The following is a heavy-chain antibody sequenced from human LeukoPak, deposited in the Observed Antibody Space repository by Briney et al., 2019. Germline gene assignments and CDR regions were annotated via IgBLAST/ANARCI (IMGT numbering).Heavy chain of an antibody. CDR2: IYSGGTT. Sequence: GGSLRLSCAASGFTVSSNYMSWVRQAPGKGLDWVSIIYSGGTTYYADSVKGRFTISRDKSKNTLYLQMDSLRAEDTAVYYCASPSSGQSFDIWGQGTMVTVSS. CDR3: ASPSSGQSFDI. V-gene: IGHV3-53*01. J-gene: IGHJ3*02. D-gene: IGHD3-22*01. CDR1: GFTVSSNY.